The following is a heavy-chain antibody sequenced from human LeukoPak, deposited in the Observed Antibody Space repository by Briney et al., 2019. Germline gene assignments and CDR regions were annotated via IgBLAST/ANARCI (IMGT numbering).Heavy chain of an antibody. V-gene: IGHV4-59*01. CDR3: ARGAVVVPAAMGTSNWFDP. CDR1: GGSISSYY. CDR2: IYYSGST. Sequence: SETLSLTCTVSGGSISSYYWSWIRQPPGKGLEWIGYIYYSGSTNYNPSLKSRVTISVDTSKNQFSLKLSSVTAADTDVYYCARGAVVVPAAMGTSNWFDPWGQGTLVTVSS. J-gene: IGHJ5*02. D-gene: IGHD2-2*01.